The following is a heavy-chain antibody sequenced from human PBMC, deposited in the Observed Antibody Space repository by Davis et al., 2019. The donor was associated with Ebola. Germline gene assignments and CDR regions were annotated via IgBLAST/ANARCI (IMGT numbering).Heavy chain of an antibody. Sequence: SVKVSCKASGGTFYSIDWVRQAPGQGLEWMGGIIPGFGTAKYAQKFQGRVTITADESTNTAYMELSSLRSEDTAMYYCAREIVGRFDPWGQGLLVTVSS. CDR1: GGTFYS. D-gene: IGHD1-26*01. CDR2: IIPGFGTA. J-gene: IGHJ5*02. CDR3: AREIVGRFDP. V-gene: IGHV1-69*13.